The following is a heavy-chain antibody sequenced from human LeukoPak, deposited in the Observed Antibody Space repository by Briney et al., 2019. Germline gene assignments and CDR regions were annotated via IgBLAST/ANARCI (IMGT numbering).Heavy chain of an antibody. CDR1: GGTFSSYA. CDR3: ASDHCSGGSCYPRYYYGMDV. J-gene: IGHJ6*02. D-gene: IGHD2-15*01. V-gene: IGHV1-69*01. Sequence: SVKVSCKASGGTFSSYAISWVRQAPGQGLEWMGGIIPIFGTANYAQKFQGRVTITADESTSTAYMELSSLRSEDTAVYYCASDHCSGGSCYPRYYYGMDVWGQGTLVTVSS. CDR2: IIPIFGTA.